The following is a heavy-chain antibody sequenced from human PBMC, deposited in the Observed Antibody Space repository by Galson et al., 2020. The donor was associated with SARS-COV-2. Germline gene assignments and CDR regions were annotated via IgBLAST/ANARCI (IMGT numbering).Heavy chain of an antibody. CDR3: ASHSGTYWGVDY. Sequence: TGGSLRLSCAASGFTFSNYAMSWVHQAPGKGLEWVSSISDSGYSTYYADSVKGRCTISRANSKNTLYLQMTSLRAVDTAVYYCASHSGTYWGVDYWGQGTLVTVSS. CDR1: GFTFSNYA. CDR2: ISDSGYST. V-gene: IGHV3-23*01. J-gene: IGHJ4*02. D-gene: IGHD1-26*01.